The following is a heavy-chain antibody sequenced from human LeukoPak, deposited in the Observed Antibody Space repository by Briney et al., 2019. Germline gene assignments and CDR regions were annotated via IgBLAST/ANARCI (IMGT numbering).Heavy chain of an antibody. J-gene: IGHJ4*02. V-gene: IGHV3-21*01. Sequence: PGGSLRLSCAASGFTFSSYSMNWDRQAPGKGLEWVSSISSSSSYIYYADSVKGRFTISRDNAKNSLHLQMNSLRAEDTAVYYCARDHYYDSSGYIGYWGQGTLVTVSS. D-gene: IGHD3-22*01. CDR3: ARDHYYDSSGYIGY. CDR1: GFTFSSYS. CDR2: ISSSSSYI.